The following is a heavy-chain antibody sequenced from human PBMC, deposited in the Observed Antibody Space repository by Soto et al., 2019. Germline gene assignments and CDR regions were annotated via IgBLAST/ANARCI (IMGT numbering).Heavy chain of an antibody. D-gene: IGHD5-12*01. Sequence: GGSLRLSCAASGFTFSTYSMNWVRQAPGKGLEWVSSISSSSSYIYYADSVKGRFTISRDNAKNSLYLQMNSLGAADTAVYYCAGFRRIAGGYDLRPPHSFDYWGQGTLDTVSS. J-gene: IGHJ4*02. V-gene: IGHV3-21*01. CDR3: AGFRRIAGGYDLRPPHSFDY. CDR2: ISSSSSYI. CDR1: GFTFSTYS.